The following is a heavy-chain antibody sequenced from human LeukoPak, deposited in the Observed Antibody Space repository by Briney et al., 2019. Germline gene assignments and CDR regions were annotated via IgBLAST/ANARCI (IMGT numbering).Heavy chain of an antibody. Sequence: GGSLTLSCAASGFTFSTYWMHWVRQAPGKGLVWVSRINNDGSPTTYADSVKGRFTISRDNAKNTLYLQMASLRAEDTAVYYCARGLEYCSRSSCYGAFDIWGQGTMVTVSS. CDR2: INNDGSPT. J-gene: IGHJ3*02. CDR1: GFTFSTYW. D-gene: IGHD2-2*01. CDR3: ARGLEYCSRSSCYGAFDI. V-gene: IGHV3-74*01.